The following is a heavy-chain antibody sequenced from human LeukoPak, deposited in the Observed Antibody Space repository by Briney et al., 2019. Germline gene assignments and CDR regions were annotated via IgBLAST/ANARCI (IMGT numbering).Heavy chain of an antibody. J-gene: IGHJ4*02. V-gene: IGHV1-18*01. Sequence: ASVKVSCKASGYTFTSYGISWVRQAPGQGLEWMGCISAYNANTNYAQKLQGRVTMTTDTSTSTAYMELRSLRSDDTAVYYCARGKDDFWSAYASDYWGQGTLVTVSS. CDR3: ARGKDDFWSAYASDY. CDR1: GYTFTSYG. CDR2: ISAYNANT. D-gene: IGHD3-3*01.